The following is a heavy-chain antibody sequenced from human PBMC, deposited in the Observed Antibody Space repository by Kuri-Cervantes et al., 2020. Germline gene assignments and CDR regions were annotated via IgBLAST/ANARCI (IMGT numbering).Heavy chain of an antibody. J-gene: IGHJ4*02. CDR2: ISHDGINK. CDR1: GFTFSTYA. D-gene: IGHD4-17*01. CDR3: ARADYGDYSYGH. Sequence: GESLKISCAASGFTFSTYAMHWVRQAPGKGLEGVAFISHDGINKNYADSVKGRFTISRDNSKNTLFLQMNSLRAEDTAVYYCARADYGDYSYGHWGQGTLVTVSS. V-gene: IGHV3-30-3*01.